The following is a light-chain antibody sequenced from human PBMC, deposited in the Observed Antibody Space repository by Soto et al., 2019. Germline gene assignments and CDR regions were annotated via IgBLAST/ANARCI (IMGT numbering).Light chain of an antibody. CDR2: WAS. V-gene: IGKV4-1*01. CDR3: QQFYGGPYT. CDR1: QSVLYSTNNKNY. Sequence: DIVMTQSPDSLAVSLGERATINCKSSQSVLYSTNNKNYLAWYQQRPGQPPKLFFYWASTRESGVPDRFSGRGPGTVFPLPIGSLRAEDGALFYCQQFYGGPYTLARGTKLE. J-gene: IGKJ2*01.